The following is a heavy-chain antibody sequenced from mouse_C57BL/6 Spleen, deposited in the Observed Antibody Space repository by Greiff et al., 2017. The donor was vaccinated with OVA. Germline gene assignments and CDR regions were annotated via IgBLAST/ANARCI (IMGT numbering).Heavy chain of an antibody. CDR1: GFTFTDYY. Sequence: EVKVVESGGGLVQPGGSLSLSCAASGFTFTDYYMSWVRQPPGTALEWLGFIRNKANGYTTEYSASVKGRFTISRDNSQSILYLQMNALRAEDSATYYCARYYGYDEDAMDYWGQGTSVTVSS. CDR3: ARYYGYDEDAMDY. CDR2: IRNKANGYTT. V-gene: IGHV7-3*01. D-gene: IGHD2-2*01. J-gene: IGHJ4*01.